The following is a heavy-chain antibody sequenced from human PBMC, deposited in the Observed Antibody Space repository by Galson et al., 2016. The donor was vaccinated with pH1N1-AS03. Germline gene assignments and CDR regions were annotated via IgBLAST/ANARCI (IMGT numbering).Heavy chain of an antibody. J-gene: IGHJ4*02. Sequence: LSLTCAVYGGTFTAYSWSWLRQPPGKGLEWLGEINSNEGTNYNPSLKNRVTISIDTTKNQVSLKPNSVTAADTAVYYCAIVGGDFRSGYRVPFDYWGQGSLVIVSS. V-gene: IGHV4-34*01. CDR3: AIVGGDFRSGYRVPFDY. D-gene: IGHD3-3*01. CDR2: INSNEGT. CDR1: GGTFTAYS.